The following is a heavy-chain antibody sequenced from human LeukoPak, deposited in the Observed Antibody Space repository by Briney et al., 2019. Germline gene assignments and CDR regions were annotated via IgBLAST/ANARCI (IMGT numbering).Heavy chain of an antibody. CDR2: ISGSGGST. Sequence: PGGSLRLSCAASGFTFSSYAMSWVRQAPGKGLEWVSAISGSGGSTYYADSVKGRFTISRDNSKNTLYLQMNSLRAEDTAVYYCAKGPIAAAGLGYNWFDPWGQGTLVTVSS. CDR1: GFTFSSYA. J-gene: IGHJ5*02. CDR3: AKGPIAAAGLGYNWFDP. V-gene: IGHV3-23*01. D-gene: IGHD6-13*01.